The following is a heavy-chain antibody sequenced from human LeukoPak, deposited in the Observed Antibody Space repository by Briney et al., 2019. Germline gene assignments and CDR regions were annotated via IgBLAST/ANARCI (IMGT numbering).Heavy chain of an antibody. Sequence: SETLSLTCTVSGVSISSSYWSWIRQPPGKGLEWIGYIYSSGSTNYNPSLKSRVTISLDTSKNQFSLKLSFVTAADTAVYYCARGVAAPGTGGLSWFDPWGQGTLVTVSS. J-gene: IGHJ5*02. CDR3: ARGVAAPGTGGLSWFDP. D-gene: IGHD6-13*01. CDR1: GVSISSSY. V-gene: IGHV4-59*01. CDR2: IYSSGST.